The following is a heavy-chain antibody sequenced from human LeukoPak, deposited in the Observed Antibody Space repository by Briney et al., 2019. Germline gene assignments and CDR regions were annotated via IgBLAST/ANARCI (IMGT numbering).Heavy chain of an antibody. CDR1: GGSISSFY. CDR3: ARRGYDSSGYYYAY. Sequence: PSETLSLTCTVSGGSISSFYWSWIRQPPGKGLEWIGYIYYNGNTNHNPSLKSRVTMSVDTSKNQFSLKLSSVTAADTAVYYCARRGYDSSGYYYAYWGQGTLVTVSS. V-gene: IGHV4-59*08. D-gene: IGHD3-22*01. CDR2: IYYNGNT. J-gene: IGHJ4*02.